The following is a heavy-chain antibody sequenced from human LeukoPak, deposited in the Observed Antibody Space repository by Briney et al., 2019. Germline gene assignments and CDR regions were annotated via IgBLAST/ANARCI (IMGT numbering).Heavy chain of an antibody. Sequence: ESLKISCKGSGYRFTSYWIGWVRQMTGKGMEWMGIIYPGDSDTRYSPSFQGQVTISADKSISTAYLQWSSLKASDTAMYYCARMVAGYAFDIWGQGTMVTVSS. V-gene: IGHV5-51*01. CDR2: IYPGDSDT. J-gene: IGHJ3*02. D-gene: IGHD2-15*01. CDR1: GYRFTSYW. CDR3: ARMVAGYAFDI.